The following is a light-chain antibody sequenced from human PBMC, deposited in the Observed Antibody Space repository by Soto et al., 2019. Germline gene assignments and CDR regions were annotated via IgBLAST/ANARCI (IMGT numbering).Light chain of an antibody. Sequence: ELVLTQSPDILSLSPGDRATLSCRASQSVTSDFLVCYQQKPGQAPRLLIYDASTRATGIQARISGSGSGTEFTLTISSLQSEDFAVYYCQQYNNWRTFGQGTKVDTK. V-gene: IGKV3-15*01. CDR1: QSVTSD. CDR3: QQYNNWRT. J-gene: IGKJ1*01. CDR2: DAS.